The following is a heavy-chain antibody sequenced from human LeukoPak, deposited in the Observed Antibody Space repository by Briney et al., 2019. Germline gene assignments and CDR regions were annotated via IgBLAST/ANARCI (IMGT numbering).Heavy chain of an antibody. J-gene: IGHJ4*02. CDR2: INPNSGGT. CDR1: GGTFSSYA. Sequence: ASVKVSCKASGGTFSSYAISWVRQAPGQGLEWMGWINPNSGGTNYAQKFQGRVTMTRDTSISTAYMELSRLRSDDTAVYYCARDDKEDYFDYWGQGTLVTVSS. V-gene: IGHV1-2*02. CDR3: ARDDKEDYFDY. D-gene: IGHD3-22*01.